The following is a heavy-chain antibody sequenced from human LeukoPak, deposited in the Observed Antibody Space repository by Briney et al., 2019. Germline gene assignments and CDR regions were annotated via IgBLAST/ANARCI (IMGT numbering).Heavy chain of an antibody. D-gene: IGHD1-26*01. Sequence: SETLSLTRTVSVVSISSYYWSWIRQPAGKERKWIGRIYPSGSTDYNPSLKSRVAMSVDTSKTQFSLKLTSVTAADKAVYYCAREGGSHNCFDPWGQGTLVTVSS. CDR2: IYPSGST. CDR1: VVSISSYY. CDR3: AREGGSHNCFDP. J-gene: IGHJ5*02. V-gene: IGHV4-4*07.